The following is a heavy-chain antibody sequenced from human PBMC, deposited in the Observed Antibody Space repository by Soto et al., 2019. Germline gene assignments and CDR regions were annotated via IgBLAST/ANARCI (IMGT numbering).Heavy chain of an antibody. CDR2: ISYDGSNK. CDR1: GFTVSSNY. V-gene: IGHV3-30-3*01. Sequence: GGSLRLSCAASGFTVSSNYMSWVRQAPGKGLEWVAVISYDGSNKYYADSVKGRFTISRDNSKNTLYLQMNSLRAEDTAVYYCAREGYYLNWFDPWGQGTLVTVSS. J-gene: IGHJ5*02. CDR3: AREGYYLNWFDP. D-gene: IGHD3-10*01.